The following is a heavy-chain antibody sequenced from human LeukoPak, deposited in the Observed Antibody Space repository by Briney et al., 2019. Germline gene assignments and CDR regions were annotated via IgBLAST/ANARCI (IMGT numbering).Heavy chain of an antibody. CDR2: ISTSISTI. Sequence: GGSLRLSCAASGFTFSSYSMNWVRQAPGKGLEWVSYISTSISTIYYADSVKGRFTISRDNAKNSLYLQMNSLRAEDTAVYYCARRLTGGTTVFDHWGRGTLVTVSS. J-gene: IGHJ4*02. CDR1: GFTFSSYS. D-gene: IGHD1-26*01. CDR3: ARRLTGGTTVFDH. V-gene: IGHV3-48*04.